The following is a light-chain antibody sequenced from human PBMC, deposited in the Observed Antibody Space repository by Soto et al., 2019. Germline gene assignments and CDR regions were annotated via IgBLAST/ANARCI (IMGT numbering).Light chain of an antibody. Sequence: EIVLTHSPATLSFSPGERATLSCGASQSVSSRYLAWYQQKRGLAPRLLICDASSRATGIPERFSGSGFGTDFTLTISRLEPEDFAVYYCQQYGDSPWTFGQGTKVDIK. J-gene: IGKJ1*01. CDR3: QQYGDSPWT. CDR2: DAS. CDR1: QSVSSRY. V-gene: IGKV3D-20*01.